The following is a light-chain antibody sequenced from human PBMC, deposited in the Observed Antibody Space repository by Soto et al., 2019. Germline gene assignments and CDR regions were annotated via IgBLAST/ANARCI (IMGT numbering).Light chain of an antibody. Sequence: QSALTQPPSASGSHGQSVTISCTGTSSDVGAYNYLSWYQQHPGKAPKLMIYEVSKRPSGVPDRFSGSKSGNTASLTVSGLQAEDEADYYCSSYAGSNNYVFGTGTKLTVL. J-gene: IGLJ1*01. CDR3: SSYAGSNNYV. CDR1: SSDVGAYNY. V-gene: IGLV2-8*01. CDR2: EVS.